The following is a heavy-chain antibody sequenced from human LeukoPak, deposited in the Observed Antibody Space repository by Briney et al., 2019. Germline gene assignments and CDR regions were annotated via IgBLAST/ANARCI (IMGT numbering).Heavy chain of an antibody. V-gene: IGHV3-23*01. CDR1: GFTFVTFA. CDR3: AKHKGAGSRYSYPMDV. J-gene: IGHJ6*03. Sequence: PGGSLRLSCAASGFTFVTFAMGWVRQAPGKGLEWVSTISGSGGGTYYADSVKGRFTISRDNSKNTLYLQMNSLRAEDTAVYYCAKHKGAGSRYSYPMDVWGKGATVTVSS. CDR2: ISGSGGGT. D-gene: IGHD6-13*01.